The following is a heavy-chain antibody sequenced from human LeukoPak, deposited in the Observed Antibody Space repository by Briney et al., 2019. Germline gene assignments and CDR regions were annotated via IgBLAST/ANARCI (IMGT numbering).Heavy chain of an antibody. Sequence: GGSLRLSCAASGFTFSSYAMSWVRQAPGKGLEWVSAISGSGGSTYYADSVKGRFTISRDNSKNTLYLQMNSLRAEDTAVYYCARESKVGATPYYYYGMDVWGQGTTVTVSS. CDR1: GFTFSSYA. V-gene: IGHV3-23*01. CDR2: ISGSGGST. D-gene: IGHD1-26*01. CDR3: ARESKVGATPYYYYGMDV. J-gene: IGHJ6*02.